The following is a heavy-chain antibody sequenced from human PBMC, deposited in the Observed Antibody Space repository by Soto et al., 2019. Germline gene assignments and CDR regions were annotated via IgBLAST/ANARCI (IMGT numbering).Heavy chain of an antibody. CDR3: TSALLDYGDYYFDN. J-gene: IGHJ4*02. CDR2: IFISGST. CDR1: GGSISSYY. V-gene: IGHV4-4*07. D-gene: IGHD4-17*01. Sequence: KPSETLSLTCTVSGGSISSYYWSWIRQPAGKGLEWIGRIFISGSTNYNPSLESRLTMSVDTSKNQFSLNLSSVTAADTAVYYCTSALLDYGDYYFDNWGQGTLVTVSS.